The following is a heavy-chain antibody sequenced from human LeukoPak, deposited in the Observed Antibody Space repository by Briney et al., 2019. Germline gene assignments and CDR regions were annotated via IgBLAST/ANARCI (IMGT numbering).Heavy chain of an antibody. Sequence: SETLSLTCTVSGGSISSYYWNWIRQPPGKGLEWIGYISYSGSTNYNPSLKSRVTISLDTSKKQFSLKLYSATAADTAVYYCARGDDYKSTLFDYWGQGTLVTVSS. D-gene: IGHD5-12*01. CDR2: ISYSGST. CDR1: GGSISSYY. J-gene: IGHJ4*02. CDR3: ARGDDYKSTLFDY. V-gene: IGHV4-59*01.